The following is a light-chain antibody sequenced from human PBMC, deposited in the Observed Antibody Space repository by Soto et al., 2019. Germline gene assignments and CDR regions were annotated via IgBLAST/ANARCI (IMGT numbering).Light chain of an antibody. CDR1: QSISGW. V-gene: IGKV1-5*03. J-gene: IGKJ1*01. CDR3: QQYNNYGSWT. Sequence: DIPVTQSPSTLSASVGDRVTITCRASQSISGWLAWYQQKPGKAPNLLIYKASTLESGVPSRFSGSGSRTEFTLTISGLQPDDFTTYYCQQYNNYGSWTFGQGTKVEIK. CDR2: KAS.